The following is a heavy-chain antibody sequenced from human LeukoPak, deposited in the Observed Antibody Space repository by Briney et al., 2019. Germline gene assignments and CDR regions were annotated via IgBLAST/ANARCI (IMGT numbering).Heavy chain of an antibody. D-gene: IGHD6-19*01. J-gene: IGHJ4*02. V-gene: IGHV3-23*01. CDR1: GFTFSSNA. Sequence: GGSLRLSCAASGFTFSSNAMSWVRQAPGKGLEWVSAISGSGGSTYYADSVKGRFTISRDNSKNTLYLQMNSLRAEDTAVYYCAKVPRGSSGWFFDYWGQGTLVTVSS. CDR2: ISGSGGST. CDR3: AKVPRGSSGWFFDY.